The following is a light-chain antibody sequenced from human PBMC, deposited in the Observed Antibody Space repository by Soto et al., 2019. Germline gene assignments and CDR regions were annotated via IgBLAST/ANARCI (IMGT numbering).Light chain of an antibody. CDR2: AAS. CDR1: QDIRSD. CDR3: VQHLSYPFT. J-gene: IGKJ2*01. V-gene: IGKV1-17*01. Sequence: DIQMTQSPSSLSASVGDRVTITCRASQDIRSDLGWFQQKAGKAPKRLIYAASLLQSEVPSRFSGTGSGTEFTPTISSLQPEDFATYFCVQHLSYPFTFGQGTKLEIK.